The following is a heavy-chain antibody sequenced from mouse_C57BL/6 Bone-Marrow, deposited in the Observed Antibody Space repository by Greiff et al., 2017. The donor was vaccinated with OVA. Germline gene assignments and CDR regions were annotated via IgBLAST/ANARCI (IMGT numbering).Heavy chain of an antibody. CDR2: IDPNSGGT. CDR1: GYTFTSYW. CDR3: ERSVGYYAMDY. J-gene: IGHJ4*01. V-gene: IGHV1-72*01. Sequence: QVQLQQPGAELVKPGASVKLSCKASGYTFTSYWMHWVKQRPGRGLEWIGRIDPNSGGTKYNEKFKSKATLTVAKPSSTAYMQLISLTSEDAAVYYCERSVGYYAMDYWGQGTSVTVSA.